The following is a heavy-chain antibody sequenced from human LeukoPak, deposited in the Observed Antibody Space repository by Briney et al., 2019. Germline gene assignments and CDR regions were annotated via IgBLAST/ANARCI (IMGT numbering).Heavy chain of an antibody. D-gene: IGHD5-24*01. CDR2: IKSKTDGGTT. CDR1: GFTFSNAW. CDR3: TTDRFSDAYNLGDY. J-gene: IGHJ4*02. V-gene: IGHV3-15*01. Sequence: GGSLRLSCAASGFTFSNAWMSWVRQAPGKGLEWVGRIKSKTDGGTTDYAAPVNGRFTISRDDSIYMLYLQMDRLKTEDTAVYYCTTDRFSDAYNLGDYWGQGTLVTVSS.